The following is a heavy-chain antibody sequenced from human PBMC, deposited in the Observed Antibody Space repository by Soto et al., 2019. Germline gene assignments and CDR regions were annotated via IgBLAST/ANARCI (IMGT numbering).Heavy chain of an antibody. V-gene: IGHV6-1*01. J-gene: IGHJ6*02. CDR1: GDSVSSNSAA. Sequence: SQTLSLTCAISGDSVSSNSAAWNWIRQSPSRGLEWLGRTYYRSKWYNDYAVSVKSRITINPDTSKNQFSLQLNSVTPEDTAVYYCARDLPSYDFWSGYETYGMDVWGQGTTVTVSS. D-gene: IGHD3-3*01. CDR3: ARDLPSYDFWSGYETYGMDV. CDR2: TYYRSKWYN.